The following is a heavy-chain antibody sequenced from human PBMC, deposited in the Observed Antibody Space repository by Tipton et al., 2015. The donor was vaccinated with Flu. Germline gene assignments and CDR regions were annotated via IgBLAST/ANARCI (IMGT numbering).Heavy chain of an antibody. CDR3: ARSVVGSGSQYPVGYYYYGMDV. Sequence: TLSLTCVVHGGSFSGYYWSWIRRSPGKGLEWIGEIDHSGTTNYSPSLKSRVTISRDTSKIQFSLNMGSVTAADTAVYYCARSVVGSGSQYPVGYYYYGMDVLGQGTTVTVSS. CDR2: IDHSGTT. V-gene: IGHV4-34*01. J-gene: IGHJ6*02. D-gene: IGHD3-10*01. CDR1: GGSFSGYY.